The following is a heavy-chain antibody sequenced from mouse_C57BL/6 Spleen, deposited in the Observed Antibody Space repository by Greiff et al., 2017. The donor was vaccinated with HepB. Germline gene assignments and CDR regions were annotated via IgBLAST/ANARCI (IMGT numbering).Heavy chain of an antibody. D-gene: IGHD2-1*01. J-gene: IGHJ1*03. Sequence: DVMLVESEGGLVQPGSSMKLSCTASGFTFSDYYMAWVRQVPEKGLEWVANINYDGSSTYYLDSLKSRFIISRDNEKNILYLQMSSLKSEDTATYYCARDRMTMVTHWYFDVWGTGTTVTVSS. V-gene: IGHV5-16*01. CDR1: GFTFSDYY. CDR2: INYDGSST. CDR3: ARDRMTMVTHWYFDV.